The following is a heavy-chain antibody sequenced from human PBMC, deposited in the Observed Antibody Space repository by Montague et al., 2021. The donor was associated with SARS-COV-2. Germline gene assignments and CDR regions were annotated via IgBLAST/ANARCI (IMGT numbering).Heavy chain of an antibody. CDR2: IFHSGIT. Sequence: SETLSLTRSVSGGSISSYYWSWVRQSPGEGLEWIGYIFHSGITDYNPSLKSRVTISVDMSKNQFSLQLNSVTAADSAVYYCARTEYNWNDWFDPWGQGTLVTVSS. CDR1: GGSISSYY. V-gene: IGHV4-59*13. D-gene: IGHD1-20*01. CDR3: ARTEYNWNDWFDP. J-gene: IGHJ5*02.